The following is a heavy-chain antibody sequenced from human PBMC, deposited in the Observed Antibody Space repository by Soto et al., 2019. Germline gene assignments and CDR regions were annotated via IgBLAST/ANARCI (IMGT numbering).Heavy chain of an antibody. Sequence: ASMRLSCNASCYIFTNYGISWVRQAPVQGLEWMGWISANNGHTDFAQKLQGRVTMTTDTSSSTAFMELRSLRSDDTAMYYCARDDRYSSSYNPGGPLVYIMDVWGHGTTVTVSS. V-gene: IGHV1-18*04. CDR3: ARDDRYSSSYNPGGPLVYIMDV. D-gene: IGHD6-6*01. CDR1: CYIFTNYG. J-gene: IGHJ6*02. CDR2: ISANNGHT.